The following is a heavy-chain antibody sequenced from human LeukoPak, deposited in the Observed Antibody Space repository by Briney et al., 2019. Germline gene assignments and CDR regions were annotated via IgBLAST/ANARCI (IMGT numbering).Heavy chain of an antibody. D-gene: IGHD2-15*01. CDR3: ARPRLEYCSGGSCFDAFDI. Sequence: GGSLRLSCAASGFTFSGYAMNWVRQAPGKGLEWVSAISGSGSTTYYADSVKGRFTISRDNSKNTLFLQMNSLTAEDTAIYSCARPRLEYCSGGSCFDAFDIWGQGTMVTASS. J-gene: IGHJ3*02. CDR2: ISGSGSTT. V-gene: IGHV3-23*01. CDR1: GFTFSGYA.